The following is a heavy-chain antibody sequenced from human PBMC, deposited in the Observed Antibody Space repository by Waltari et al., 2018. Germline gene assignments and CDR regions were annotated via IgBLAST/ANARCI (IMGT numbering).Heavy chain of an antibody. CDR3: ARLEAEQWLGDY. Sequence: EVQLVESGGGLVQPGGSLRLPCAASGFTLRNYWRHGFRQAPGKGLVWVSRINGDGYRTDYADSVTGRFTVSRDNARNTVYLQMNSLRAEDTAVYYCARLEAEQWLGDYWGQGTLVTVSS. D-gene: IGHD6-19*01. J-gene: IGHJ4*02. CDR2: INGDGYRT. V-gene: IGHV3-74*01. CDR1: GFTLRNYW.